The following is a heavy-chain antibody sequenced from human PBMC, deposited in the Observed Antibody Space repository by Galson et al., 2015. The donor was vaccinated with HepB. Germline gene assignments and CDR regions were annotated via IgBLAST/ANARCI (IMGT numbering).Heavy chain of an antibody. CDR2: FDPEDGET. CDR1: GYTLTDLS. D-gene: IGHD1-26*01. Sequence: SVKVSCKVSGYTLTDLSMHWVRQAPGKGLEWMGGFDPEDGETIYAQKFQGRVTMTEDTSTDTAYMELSSLRSEDTAVYYCATLRGGFSGSYYLDYWGQGTLVTVSS. J-gene: IGHJ4*02. CDR3: ATLRGGFSGSYYLDY. V-gene: IGHV1-24*01.